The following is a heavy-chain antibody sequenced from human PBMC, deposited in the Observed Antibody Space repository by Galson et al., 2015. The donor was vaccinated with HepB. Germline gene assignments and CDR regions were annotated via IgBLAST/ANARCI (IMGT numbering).Heavy chain of an antibody. CDR3: ARALGMIQDFWGTSYPGYGMDV. CDR1: GFTFSRHT. D-gene: IGHD3-3*01. V-gene: IGHV3-30*04. J-gene: IGHJ6*02. CDR2: TPDDGGNK. Sequence: SLRLSCAASGFTFSRHTMHWVRQAPGKGLEWVAVTPDDGGNKWYADPVKGRFTISRNNSKNTLYLQMNSLRAEDTAVYYCARALGMIQDFWGTSYPGYGMDVWGQGTTVTVSS.